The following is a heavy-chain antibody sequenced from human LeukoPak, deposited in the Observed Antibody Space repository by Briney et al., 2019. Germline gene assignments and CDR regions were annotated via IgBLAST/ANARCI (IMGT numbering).Heavy chain of an antibody. CDR2: ISGSGGST. D-gene: IGHD6-19*01. Sequence: GGSLRLSCAASGFTFSSYAMGWVRQAPGKGLEWVSAISGSGGSTYYADSVKGRFTISRDNSKNTLYLQMNSLRAEDTAVYYCAKVRRGIAVAGTGDYWGQGTLVTVSS. CDR3: AKVRRGIAVAGTGDY. V-gene: IGHV3-23*01. CDR1: GFTFSSYA. J-gene: IGHJ4*02.